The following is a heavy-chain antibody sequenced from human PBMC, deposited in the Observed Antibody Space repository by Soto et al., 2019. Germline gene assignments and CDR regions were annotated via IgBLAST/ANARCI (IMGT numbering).Heavy chain of an antibody. D-gene: IGHD6-19*01. CDR1: GGSFSGYY. CDR2: INHSGSN. CDR3: ARLAATHIAVAAYYFDY. V-gene: IGHV4-34*01. Sequence: QVQLQQWGAGLLKPSETLSLTCAVYGGSFSGYYWSWIRQPPGKGLEWIGEINHSGSNNYNPSLKSRVTISVDTSKIQSSLKLSSVTAADTGVYYCARLAATHIAVAAYYFDYWGQGTLVTVSS. J-gene: IGHJ4*02.